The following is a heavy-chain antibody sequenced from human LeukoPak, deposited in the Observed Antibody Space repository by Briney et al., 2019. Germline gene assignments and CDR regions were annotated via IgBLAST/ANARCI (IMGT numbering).Heavy chain of an antibody. Sequence: GASVKVSCKASGGTFSSYAISWVRQAPGQGLEWMGGIIPIFGTANYAQKFRGRVTITADKSTGTAYMELSSLRSEDTAVYYCARVGRGYGGGGHTVTTSYYFDYWGQGTLVTVSS. CDR2: IIPIFGTA. V-gene: IGHV1-69*06. D-gene: IGHD4-17*01. CDR3: ARVGRGYGGGGHTVTTSYYFDY. J-gene: IGHJ4*02. CDR1: GGTFSSYA.